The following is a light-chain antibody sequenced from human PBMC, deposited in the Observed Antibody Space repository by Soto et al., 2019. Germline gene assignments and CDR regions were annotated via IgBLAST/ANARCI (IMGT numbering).Light chain of an antibody. CDR1: SSDVGGYNY. V-gene: IGLV2-14*01. J-gene: IGLJ1*01. CDR3: TSYTSSSTVDV. CDR2: EVS. Sequence: QSALTQPASVSGSPGQSITISCTGTSSDVGGYNYVSWYQQHPGKAPKLMIYEVSNRPLGVSNRFSGSKSGNTASLTISGLQAEDEADYYCTSYTSSSTVDVLGNGTKVT.